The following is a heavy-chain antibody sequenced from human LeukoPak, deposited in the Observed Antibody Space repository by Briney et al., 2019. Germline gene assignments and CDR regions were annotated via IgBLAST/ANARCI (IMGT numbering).Heavy chain of an antibody. CDR3: ARQARRYYDILTGYIN. D-gene: IGHD3-9*01. CDR1: GGSISSCSYY. Sequence: SETLSLTCTVSGGSISSCSYYWSRLPPPPGKGLERVGSIYYRGSTYYNPSLNSRVTISVATSKNQFSLKLSSVTAADSAVYYCARQARRYYDILTGYINWGQGTLVTVSS. CDR2: IYYRGST. J-gene: IGHJ4*02. V-gene: IGHV4-39*01.